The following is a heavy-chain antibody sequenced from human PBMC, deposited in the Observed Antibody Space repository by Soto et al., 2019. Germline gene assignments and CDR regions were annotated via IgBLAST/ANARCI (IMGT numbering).Heavy chain of an antibody. CDR2: IYHIGST. D-gene: IGHD3-3*01. CDR3: AKSYAFWSGRWYGLGV. V-gene: IGHV4-4*02. CDR1: GASINSANW. Sequence: PSETLSLTCSVSGASINSANWWVWVRQPPGKGLEWIGEIYHIGSTTYNPSLKSRATISVDKSKNQFSLIVTSVTAADTAVYYCAKSYAFWSGRWYGLGVWGQGTTVTVSS. J-gene: IGHJ6*02.